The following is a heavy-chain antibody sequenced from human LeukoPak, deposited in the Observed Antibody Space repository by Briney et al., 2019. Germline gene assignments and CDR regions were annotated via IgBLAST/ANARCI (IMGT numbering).Heavy chain of an antibody. CDR1: GFTFSSYA. CDR2: ISGSTGNT. CDR3: ARDWDIVATIDVPFDY. D-gene: IGHD5-12*01. V-gene: IGHV3-23*01. J-gene: IGHJ4*02. Sequence: GGSLRLSCAASGFTFSSYAMSWVRQAPGKGLEWVSAISGSTGNTYYADSVKGRFTISRDNSKNTVYLQMNSLRAEDTAVYYCARDWDIVATIDVPFDYWGQGTLVTVSS.